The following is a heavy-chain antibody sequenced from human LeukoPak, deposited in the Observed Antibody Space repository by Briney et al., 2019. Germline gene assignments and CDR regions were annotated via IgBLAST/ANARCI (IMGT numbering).Heavy chain of an antibody. V-gene: IGHV1-46*01. CDR3: ARDEQASSYYDILTGCFDP. CDR2: INPSGGST. J-gene: IGHJ5*02. D-gene: IGHD3-9*01. CDR1: GYTFTGYY. Sequence: ASVKVSCKASGYTFTGYYMHWVRQPPGHELEWMGWINPSGGSTSYAQKFQGRVTITTDESTSTAYMELSSLRSEDTAVYYCARDEQASSYYDILTGCFDPWGQGTLVTVSS.